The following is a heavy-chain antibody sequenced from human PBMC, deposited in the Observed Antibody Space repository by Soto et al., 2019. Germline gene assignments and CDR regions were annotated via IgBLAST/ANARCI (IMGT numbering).Heavy chain of an antibody. Sequence: QVQLVQSGAEVKKPGASVKVSCKASGYTFTSYGISWVRQAPGQGLEWMGWISAYNGNTNYAQKLQGRVTMTKDTSTSTAYMELRRLRSDDTAVYYCARDFGYGDRPIIYGMDVWGQGTTVTVSS. CDR3: ARDFGYGDRPIIYGMDV. D-gene: IGHD4-17*01. J-gene: IGHJ6*02. CDR2: ISAYNGNT. CDR1: GYTFTSYG. V-gene: IGHV1-18*01.